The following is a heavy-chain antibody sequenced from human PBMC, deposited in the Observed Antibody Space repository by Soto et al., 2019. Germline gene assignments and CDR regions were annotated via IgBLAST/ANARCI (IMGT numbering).Heavy chain of an antibody. CDR2: ISSSSSYI. D-gene: IGHD6-13*01. CDR3: ARDLTSSSSSYLDY. J-gene: IGHJ4*02. Sequence: PGGSLRLSCAASGFTFSSYSMNWVRQAPGKGLEWVSSISSSSSYIYYADSVKGRFTISRDNAKNSLYLQMNSLRAEDTAVYYCARDLTSSSSSYLDYWGQGTLVTVSS. V-gene: IGHV3-21*01. CDR1: GFTFSSYS.